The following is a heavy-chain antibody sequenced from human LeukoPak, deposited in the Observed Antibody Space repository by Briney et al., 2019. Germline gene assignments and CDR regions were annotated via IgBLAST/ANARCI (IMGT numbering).Heavy chain of an antibody. CDR2: ISGSGGST. CDR3: AKDLHPENDYGDPDAFDI. J-gene: IGHJ3*02. D-gene: IGHD4-17*01. Sequence: GGSLRLSCVASEFTFSNYVMSWVRQAPGKGLEWVSAISGSGGSTYYADSVKGRFTISRDNSKNTLYLQMNSLRAEDTAVYYCAKDLHPENDYGDPDAFDIWGQGTMVTVSS. V-gene: IGHV3-23*01. CDR1: EFTFSNYV.